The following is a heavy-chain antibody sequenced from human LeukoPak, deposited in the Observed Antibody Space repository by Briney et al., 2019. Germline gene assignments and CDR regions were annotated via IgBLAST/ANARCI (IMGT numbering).Heavy chain of an antibody. CDR1: GYSFTSFG. Sequence: ASVKVSCKASGYSFTSFGISWVRQAPGQGPEWMGWINAYNGNTNYVQKFQGRVTMTTDTSTSTAYMELRSLRSDDTAVFYCVRDLGVDTSMIFFDFWGQGTLVTVSS. CDR3: VRDLGVDTSMIFFDF. V-gene: IGHV1-18*01. CDR2: INAYNGNT. J-gene: IGHJ4*02. D-gene: IGHD5-18*01.